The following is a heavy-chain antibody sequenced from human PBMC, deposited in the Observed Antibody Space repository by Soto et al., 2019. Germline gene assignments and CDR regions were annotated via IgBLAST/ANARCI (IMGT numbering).Heavy chain of an antibody. Sequence: PGGSLRLSCAASGFTFSSYGMHWVRQAPGKGLEWVAVISYDGSNKYYADSVKGRFTISRDNSKNTLYLQMNSLRAEDTAVYYCAKDEGGITIFGVVIIKGRYYYGMDVWGQGTTVTVSS. J-gene: IGHJ6*02. CDR3: AKDEGGITIFGVVIIKGRYYYGMDV. CDR1: GFTFSSYG. V-gene: IGHV3-30*18. D-gene: IGHD3-3*01. CDR2: ISYDGSNK.